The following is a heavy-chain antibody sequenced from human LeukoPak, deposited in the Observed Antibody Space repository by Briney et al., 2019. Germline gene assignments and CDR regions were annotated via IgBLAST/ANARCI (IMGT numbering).Heavy chain of an antibody. D-gene: IGHD3-22*01. CDR2: INHSGST. Sequence: SETLSLTCAVYGGSFSGYYWSWIRQPPGKGLEWIGEINHSGSTNYNPSLKSRVTISVDTSKNQFSLKLSSVTAADTAVYYCARDGADSSGYYYGDGNWFDPWGQGTLVTVSS. V-gene: IGHV4-34*01. CDR1: GGSFSGYY. J-gene: IGHJ5*02. CDR3: ARDGADSSGYYYGDGNWFDP.